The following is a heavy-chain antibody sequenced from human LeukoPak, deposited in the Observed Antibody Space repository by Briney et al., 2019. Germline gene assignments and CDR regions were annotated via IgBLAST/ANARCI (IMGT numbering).Heavy chain of an antibody. CDR2: IYPGDSDT. V-gene: IGHV5-51*01. Sequence: GESLKISCKGSGYSFPTFWIGWVRQMPGKGLEWMGIIYPGDSDTRYSPSFQGQVTISADKSISTAYLQWSSLKASDTAMFYCARRLSSNWYYFDSWGQGTLVTVSS. CDR1: GYSFPTFW. CDR3: ARRLSSNWYYFDS. D-gene: IGHD6-13*01. J-gene: IGHJ4*02.